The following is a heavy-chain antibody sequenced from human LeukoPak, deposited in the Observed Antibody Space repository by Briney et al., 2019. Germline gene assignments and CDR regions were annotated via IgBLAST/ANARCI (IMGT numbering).Heavy chain of an antibody. CDR2: ISAYNGNT. CDR3: ARESYCSSTSCYEGYYSYYMDV. J-gene: IGHJ6*03. D-gene: IGHD2-2*01. Sequence: GASVKVSLKASGYTFTSYGISWVRQAPGQGLEWMGWISAYNGNTNYAQKLQGRVTMTTDTSTSTAYMELRSLRSDDTAVYYCARESYCSSTSCYEGYYSYYMDVWGKGTTGSVSS. V-gene: IGHV1-18*01. CDR1: GYTFTSYG.